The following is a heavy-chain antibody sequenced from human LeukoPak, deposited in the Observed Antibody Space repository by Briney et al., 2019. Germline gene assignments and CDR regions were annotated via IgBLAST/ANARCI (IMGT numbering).Heavy chain of an antibody. Sequence: GGSLRLSCAASGFTFSSYAMTWVRQAPGKGLEWVSAISGSGGSTYYADSVKGRFTISRDNSKNTLYLQMNSLRAEDTAVYYCANLYSSSWYAAHWGQGTLVTVSS. J-gene: IGHJ4*02. CDR3: ANLYSSSWYAAH. D-gene: IGHD6-13*01. CDR1: GFTFSSYA. V-gene: IGHV3-23*01. CDR2: ISGSGGST.